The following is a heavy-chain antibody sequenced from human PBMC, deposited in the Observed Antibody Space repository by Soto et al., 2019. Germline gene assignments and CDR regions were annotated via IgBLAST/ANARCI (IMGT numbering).Heavy chain of an antibody. D-gene: IGHD4-17*01. V-gene: IGHV3-21*01. Sequence: GGSLRLSCAASGFTFSSYTMNWVRQAPGKGLEWVSSISSSSSYIYYPDSVKGRFTISRDNAKNSLYLQMNSLRAEDTAVYYCARAGSVTTDYYYMDVWGKGTTVTVSS. J-gene: IGHJ6*03. CDR2: ISSSSSYI. CDR1: GFTFSSYT. CDR3: ARAGSVTTDYYYMDV.